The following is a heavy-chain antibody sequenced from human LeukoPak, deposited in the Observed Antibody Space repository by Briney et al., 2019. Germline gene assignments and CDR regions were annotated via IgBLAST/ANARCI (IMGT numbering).Heavy chain of an antibody. Sequence: PSETLSLTCAVYGGSFSGFYWSWICQPPGKGLEWIGEINHSGSTNYNPSLKSRVTISVDTSKNQFSLKLSSVTAADTAVYYCARAGDMITFGGAIHLFGYCGQGTLVSVSS. V-gene: IGHV4-34*01. CDR3: ARAGDMITFGGAIHLFGY. CDR1: GGSFSGFY. J-gene: IGHJ4*02. CDR2: INHSGST. D-gene: IGHD3-16*02.